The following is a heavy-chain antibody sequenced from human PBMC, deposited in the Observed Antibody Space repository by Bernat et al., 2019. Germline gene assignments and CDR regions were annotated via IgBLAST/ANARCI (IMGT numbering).Heavy chain of an antibody. CDR3: ASAGLGDTVTRSGGVGY. V-gene: IGHV3-33*01. Sequence: QVQLVEPGGGVVQPGRSLRLSCAASGFTFSSYGMHWVRQAPGKGLEWVSVIWYDGSNKYYADSVKGRFTISRDNSKNTLYLQMNSLRAEDTAVYQCASAGLGDTVTRSGGVGYWGQGTLVTVSS. CDR1: GFTFSSYG. J-gene: IGHJ4*02. CDR2: IWYDGSNK. D-gene: IGHD4-17*01.